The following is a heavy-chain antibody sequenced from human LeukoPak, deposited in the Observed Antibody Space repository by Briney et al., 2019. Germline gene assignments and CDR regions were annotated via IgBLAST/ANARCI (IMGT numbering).Heavy chain of an antibody. CDR1: GDSTVYNY. V-gene: IGHV4-4*07. Sequence: PSETLSLTCSVSGDSTVYNYWRWIRQPAGKGLEGVGRIFSDGKINYSPSLKSRVTMLVDNAKTQSSLRLSSVTAADTAVYYCARGPGVFGRIGYMDVWGQGTTGSASS. CDR3: ARGPGVFGRIGYMDV. J-gene: IGHJ6*03. D-gene: IGHD3-3*01. CDR2: IFSDGKI.